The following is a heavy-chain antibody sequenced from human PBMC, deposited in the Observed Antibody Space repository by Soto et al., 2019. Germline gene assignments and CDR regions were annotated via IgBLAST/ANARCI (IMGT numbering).Heavy chain of an antibody. Sequence: VQLVQSGAEVKKPGSSVKVSCKASGGTFSSYTISWVRQAPGQGLEWMGRIIPILGIANYAQKFQGRVTITADKSTGAAYMELSSLRSEDTAVYYCARDRGGDAFDIWGQGTMVTVSS. CDR3: ARDRGGDAFDI. CDR2: IIPILGIA. D-gene: IGHD3-10*01. CDR1: GGTFSSYT. V-gene: IGHV1-69*08. J-gene: IGHJ3*02.